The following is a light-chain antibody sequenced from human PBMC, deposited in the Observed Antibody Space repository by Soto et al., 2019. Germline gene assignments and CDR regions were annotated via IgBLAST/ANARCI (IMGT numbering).Light chain of an antibody. Sequence: DIQMAQSPSTLSGTVGDRVTITCRASQTISSWLAWYQQKPGKAPKLLIYKASTLQSGVPSRFSGSGSGPDFTLTLSSLQPEDSATYFCQQLNSYPQTFGQGTRLEIK. CDR3: QQLNSYPQT. J-gene: IGKJ5*01. CDR2: KAS. CDR1: QTISSW. V-gene: IGKV1-5*03.